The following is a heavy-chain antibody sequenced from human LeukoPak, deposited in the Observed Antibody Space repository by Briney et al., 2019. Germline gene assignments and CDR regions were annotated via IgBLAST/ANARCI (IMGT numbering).Heavy chain of an antibody. CDR1: GFTFSSYW. V-gene: IGHV3-74*01. Sequence: GGSLRLSCAASGFTFSSYWRHWVRQAPGKGLVWISRINSDGSSTSYADSVKGRFTISRDNANNTLYLQMNSLRAKDTAVYYCAAQYCSGGSCYPRYWGQGTLVTVSS. CDR3: AAQYCSGGSCYPRY. J-gene: IGHJ4*02. D-gene: IGHD2-15*01. CDR2: INSDGSST.